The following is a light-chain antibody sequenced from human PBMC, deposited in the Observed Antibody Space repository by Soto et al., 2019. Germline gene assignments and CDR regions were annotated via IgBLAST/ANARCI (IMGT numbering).Light chain of an antibody. V-gene: IGKV1-5*01. CDR1: PSISSW. CDR2: AAS. J-gene: IGKJ1*01. Sequence: IQRTQSPSTLSASVGASATITGRASPSISSWLAWYQQTPGTAPKLLIYAASSLESGSPSRFSGSGSGTEFTLTISRLQPDDFATYYCQQYNSSWTFGQGTKVDIK. CDR3: QQYNSSWT.